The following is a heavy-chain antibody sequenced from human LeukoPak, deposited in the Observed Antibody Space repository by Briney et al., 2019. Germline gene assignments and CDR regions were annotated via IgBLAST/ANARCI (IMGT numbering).Heavy chain of an antibody. CDR2: IKQDGSEK. CDR1: GFSFVTYW. Sequence: GGSLRLSCAASGFSFVTYWMTWFRQAPGKGLEWVANIKQDGSEKYYVDSVKGRFTISRDDAKNLLYLDMNSLRAEDTAVYYCARGHTAVTRHFDFWGQGTLVTVPS. CDR3: ARGHTAVTRHFDF. V-gene: IGHV3-7*01. D-gene: IGHD4-17*01. J-gene: IGHJ4*02.